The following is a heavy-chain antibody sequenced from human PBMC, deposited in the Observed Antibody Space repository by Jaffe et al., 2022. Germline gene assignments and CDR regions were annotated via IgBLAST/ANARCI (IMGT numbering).Heavy chain of an antibody. V-gene: IGHV3-30*02. CDR2: IRYDGSNK. D-gene: IGHD2-15*01. CDR3: AKDGEGYCSGGSCYSIGY. CDR1: GFTFSSYG. J-gene: IGHJ4*02. Sequence: QVQLVESGGGVVQPGGSLRLSCAASGFTFSSYGMHWVRQAPGKGLEWVAFIRYDGSNKYYADSVKGRFTISRDNSKNTLYLQMNSLRAEDTAVYYCAKDGEGYCSGGSCYSIGYWGQGTLVTVSS.